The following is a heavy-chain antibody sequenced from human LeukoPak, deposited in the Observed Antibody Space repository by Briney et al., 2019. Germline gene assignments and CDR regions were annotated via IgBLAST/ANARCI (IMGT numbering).Heavy chain of an antibody. CDR3: AKLTPLRFLEWLFPYYFDY. CDR1: GFTFSSYA. V-gene: IGHV3-23*01. J-gene: IGHJ4*02. D-gene: IGHD3-3*01. Sequence: GKSLRLSCAASGFTFSSYAMSWVRQAPGKGLEWVSAISGSGGSTYYADSVKGRFTISRDNSKNTLYLQMNSLRAEDTAVYYCAKLTPLRFLEWLFPYYFDYWGQGTLVTVSS. CDR2: ISGSGGST.